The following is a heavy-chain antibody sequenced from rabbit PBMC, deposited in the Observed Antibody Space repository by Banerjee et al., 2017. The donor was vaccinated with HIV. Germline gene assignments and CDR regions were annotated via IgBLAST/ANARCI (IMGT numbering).Heavy chain of an antibody. CDR2: IYAGSSGST. D-gene: IGHD8-1*01. CDR1: GFSFSSSYW. V-gene: IGHV1S45*01. Sequence: QEQLEESGGDLVKPEGSLTLTCTASGFSFSSSYWICWVRQAPGKGLEWIACIYAGSSGSTYYASWAKGRFTISKTSSTTVDLKMTSLTAADTATHFCARDVSINYRGFNLWGPGTLVTVS. CDR3: ARDVSINYRGFNL. J-gene: IGHJ4*01.